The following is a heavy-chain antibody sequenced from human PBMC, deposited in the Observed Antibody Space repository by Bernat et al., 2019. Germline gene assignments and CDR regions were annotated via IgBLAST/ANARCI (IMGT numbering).Heavy chain of an antibody. CDR3: ARDRGVATTSVYFDY. D-gene: IGHD5-12*01. V-gene: IGHV3-7*03. J-gene: IGHJ4*02. Sequence: EVQLVESGGGLVQPGGSLRLSCAASGFTFSSYWMSWVRQAPGKELEWVANIKQDGSEKYYVDSVKGRFTISRDNAKNSLYLQMNSLRAEDTAVYYCARDRGVATTSVYFDYWGQGTLVTVSS. CDR1: GFTFSSYW. CDR2: IKQDGSEK.